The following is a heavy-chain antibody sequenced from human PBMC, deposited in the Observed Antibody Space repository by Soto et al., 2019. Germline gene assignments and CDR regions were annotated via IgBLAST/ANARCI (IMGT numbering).Heavy chain of an antibody. Sequence: ASVKVSCKASGYTFSRYGITWVRQAPGQGLEWMGWISAYNGNTNYAQKFQGRVTMTTDTSTSIAYMELRSLRSDDTAVYYCARVEIAVLLGGVVEDFEYWGQGTLVTV. J-gene: IGHJ4*02. V-gene: IGHV1-18*04. D-gene: IGHD2-8*02. CDR1: GYTFSRYG. CDR2: ISAYNGNT. CDR3: ARVEIAVLLGGVVEDFEY.